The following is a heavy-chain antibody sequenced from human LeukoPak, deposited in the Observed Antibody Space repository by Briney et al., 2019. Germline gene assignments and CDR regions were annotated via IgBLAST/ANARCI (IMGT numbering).Heavy chain of an antibody. D-gene: IGHD3-3*02. Sequence: GASLKLSCTGSGYIFTNFWIGWVRQMPGKGLEWMGMIYDGDSDTRYSPSFQGQVTISVDKSTSTAYLQWSRLKALDTATYYCARLDSIRKALTSHLKGYYYSMVVWGTGTTVIVSS. V-gene: IGHV5-51*01. J-gene: IGHJ6*03. CDR3: ARLDSIRKALTSHLKGYYYSMVV. CDR1: GYIFTNFW. CDR2: IYDGDSDT.